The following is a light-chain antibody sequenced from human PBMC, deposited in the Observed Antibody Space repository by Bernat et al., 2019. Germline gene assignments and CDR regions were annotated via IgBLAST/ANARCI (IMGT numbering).Light chain of an antibody. Sequence: DIQLTQSPSSLSASVGDRVTITCRVSQDISSYLNWYRQKPGKVPKLLIYSASNLQSGVPSRFSGSGSGTEFTLTISSLQPDDFATYNCQQYKSYPWTFGQGTKVEIK. CDR3: QQYKSYPWT. CDR1: QDISSY. J-gene: IGKJ1*01. V-gene: IGKV1-27*01. CDR2: SAS.